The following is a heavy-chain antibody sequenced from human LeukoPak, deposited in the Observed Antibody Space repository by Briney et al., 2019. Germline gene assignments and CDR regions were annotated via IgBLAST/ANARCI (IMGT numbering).Heavy chain of an antibody. D-gene: IGHD4-17*01. V-gene: IGHV3-7*01. Sequence: GGSLRLSCAASGFTLSNHWMIWVRQAPGKGLECVANIKQDGTEKYYLDSVKGRFTISRDNAKNSLYLQMNSLRVEDTAVYYCGRDRRYGDGLDYWGQGTLVTVSS. J-gene: IGHJ4*02. CDR3: GRDRRYGDGLDY. CDR1: GFTLSNHW. CDR2: IKQDGTEK.